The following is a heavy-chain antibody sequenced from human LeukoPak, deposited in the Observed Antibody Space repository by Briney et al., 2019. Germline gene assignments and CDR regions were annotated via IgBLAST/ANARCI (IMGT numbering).Heavy chain of an antibody. CDR2: IRSKPNNYAT. Sequence: GGSLRLSCATSGFTFSGSAMHWVRQASGKGLEWVGRIRSKPNNYATAYAASVKGRFTISRDDSKNTAYLQMNSLKTEDTAVYYCTTREDTAMVAFDYWGQRTLVTVSS. CDR1: GFTFSGSA. V-gene: IGHV3-73*01. D-gene: IGHD5-18*01. J-gene: IGHJ4*02. CDR3: TTREDTAMVAFDY.